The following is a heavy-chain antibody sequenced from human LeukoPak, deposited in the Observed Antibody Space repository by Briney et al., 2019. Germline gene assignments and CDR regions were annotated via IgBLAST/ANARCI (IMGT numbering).Heavy chain of an antibody. Sequence: PGGSLRLSCAPSGFIFSDYAMSWVRQAPGKGLEWVSTISSGSDSTYYADSVKGRFTISRDNSKNTLYLLMNSLRAGDTAVYYCARSSDLWTYWGQGTLVTVSS. CDR1: GFIFSDYA. CDR3: ARSSDLWTY. CDR2: ISSGSDST. D-gene: IGHD3-10*01. V-gene: IGHV3-23*01. J-gene: IGHJ4*02.